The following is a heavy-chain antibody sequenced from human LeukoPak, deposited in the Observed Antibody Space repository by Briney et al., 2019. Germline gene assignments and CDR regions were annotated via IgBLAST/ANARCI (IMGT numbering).Heavy chain of an antibody. D-gene: IGHD3-22*01. V-gene: IGHV1-24*01. J-gene: IGHJ4*02. CDR1: GYTLTELS. CDR3: ARDSRADYYDSSGYYSFDY. Sequence: ASVKVSCKVSGYTLTELSMHRVRQAPGKGLEWMGGFDPEDGETIYAQKFQGRVTMTEDTSTDTAYMELSSLRSEDTAVYYCARDSRADYYDSSGYYSFDYWGQGTLVTVSS. CDR2: FDPEDGET.